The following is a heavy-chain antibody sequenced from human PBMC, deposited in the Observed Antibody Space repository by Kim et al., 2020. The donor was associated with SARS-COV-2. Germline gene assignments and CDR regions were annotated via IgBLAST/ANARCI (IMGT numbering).Heavy chain of an antibody. CDR1: GFIFSSYG. J-gene: IGHJ4*02. CDR3: AKHWGSGTYYNFLDY. V-gene: IGHV3-23*01. CDR2: LTDSGGTT. Sequence: GGSLRLSCAASGFIFSSYGMSRVRQAPGKGLDWVAALTDSGGTTHYADSVKGRFTISRDNPNNILYLQMSSLRVEDTAVYYCAKHWGSGTYYNFLDYWGQGALVTVSS. D-gene: IGHD3-10*01.